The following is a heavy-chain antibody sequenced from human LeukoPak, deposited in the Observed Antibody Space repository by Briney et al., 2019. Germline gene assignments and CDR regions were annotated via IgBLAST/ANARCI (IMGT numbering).Heavy chain of an antibody. CDR2: LYNSGST. J-gene: IGHJ2*01. Sequence: SETLSLTCTVSGGSISGNYWSWIRHPPGKGLEYIGYLYNSGSTSYNPSLKSRVTISADTSKNQLFLKLNSVTAADTAVYYCAREVRGAKLWHFDLWGRGTLVTVSS. CDR1: GGSISGNY. CDR3: AREVRGAKLWHFDL. D-gene: IGHD3-10*01. V-gene: IGHV4-59*01.